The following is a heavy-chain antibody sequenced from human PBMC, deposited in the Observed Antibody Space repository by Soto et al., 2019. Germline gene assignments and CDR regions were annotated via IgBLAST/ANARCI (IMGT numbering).Heavy chain of an antibody. D-gene: IGHD5-12*01. J-gene: IGHJ4*02. CDR3: AKDMGYDLSPLGYFDY. V-gene: IGHV3-9*01. CDR2: ISWNSGSI. Sequence: LRLSCAASGFTFDDYAMHWVRQAPGKGLEWVSGISWNSGSIGYADSVKGRFTISRDNAKTSLYLQMNSLRSEDTALYYCAKDMGYDLSPLGYFDYWGQGTLVTVSS. CDR1: GFTFDDYA.